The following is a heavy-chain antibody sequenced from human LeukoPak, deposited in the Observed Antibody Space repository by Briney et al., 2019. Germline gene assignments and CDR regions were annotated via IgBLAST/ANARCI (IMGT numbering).Heavy chain of an antibody. V-gene: IGHV4-59*01. CDR2: IYYSGTT. J-gene: IGHJ4*02. D-gene: IGHD6-13*01. CDR3: ARGVYIAAAQYGY. CDR1: GGSISSYY. Sequence: TSETLSLTCTVSGGSISSYYWSWIRQPPGKGLEWIGYIYYSGTTNYNPSLKSRVAISVDTSKNQFSLKLSSVTAADTAVYYCARGVYIAAAQYGYWGQGTLVTVSS.